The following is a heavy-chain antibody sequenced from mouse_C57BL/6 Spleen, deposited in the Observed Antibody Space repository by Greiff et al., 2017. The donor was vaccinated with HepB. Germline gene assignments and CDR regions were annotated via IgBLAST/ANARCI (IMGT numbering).Heavy chain of an antibody. V-gene: IGHV1-82*01. CDR1: GYAFSSSW. D-gene: IGHD2-3*01. CDR3: AALPYDGYFDY. Sequence: QVQLQQSGPELVKPGASVKISCKASGYAFSSSWMNWVKQRPGKGLEWIGRIYPGDGDTNYNGKFKGKATLTADKSSSTAYMQLSSLTSEDSAVYFCAALPYDGYFDYWGQGTTLTVSS. CDR2: IYPGDGDT. J-gene: IGHJ2*01.